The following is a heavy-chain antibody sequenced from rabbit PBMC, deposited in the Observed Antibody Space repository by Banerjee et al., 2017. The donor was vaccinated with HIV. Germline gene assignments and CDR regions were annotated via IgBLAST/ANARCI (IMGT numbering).Heavy chain of an antibody. J-gene: IGHJ4*01. CDR1: GFSLSNNYV. CDR3: ARYRHDYGVALDL. D-gene: IGHD2-1*01. CDR2: IYPGSSGST. V-gene: IGHV1S40*01. Sequence: QSLQESGGGLFQPGGSLALTRKASGFSLSNNYVMCWVRQAPGKGLEWIACIYPGSSGSTYYATWAKGRFTISKTSSTTVTLQMTSLTAADTATYFCARYRHDYGVALDLWGQGTLVTVS.